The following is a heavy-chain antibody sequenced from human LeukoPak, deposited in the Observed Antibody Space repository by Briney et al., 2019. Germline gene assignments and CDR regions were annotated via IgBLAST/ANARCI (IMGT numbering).Heavy chain of an antibody. J-gene: IGHJ4*02. CDR1: GGSISRGAYY. V-gene: IGHV4-31*03. Sequence: SETLSLTCTVSGGSISRGAYYWSWIRQHPGKGLEWIGYIHYSGSTYYNPSLKSRVTISVDTSKNQFSLNLSSVTAADTAVYYCARASDPNFYDRSGFDYWGQGTLITVSS. CDR3: ARASDPNFYDRSGFDY. D-gene: IGHD3-22*01. CDR2: IHYSGST.